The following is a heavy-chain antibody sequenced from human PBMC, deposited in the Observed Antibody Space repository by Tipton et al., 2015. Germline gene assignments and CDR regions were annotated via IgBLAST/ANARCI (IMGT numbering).Heavy chain of an antibody. D-gene: IGHD3-3*01. Sequence: TLSLTCTVSGGSISNDYWTWIRQPPGKGLEWLGYIFDDGSISYNPSLKTRVTISRDTSKNQFSLKLSSVTAADTAMYYCATTRITLFENWFDSWGQGILVTVPS. CDR1: GGSISNDY. CDR2: IFDDGSI. J-gene: IGHJ5*01. V-gene: IGHV4-59*01. CDR3: ATTRITLFENWFDS.